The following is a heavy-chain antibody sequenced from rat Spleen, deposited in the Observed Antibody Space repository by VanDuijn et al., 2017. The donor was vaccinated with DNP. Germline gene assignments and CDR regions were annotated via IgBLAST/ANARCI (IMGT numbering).Heavy chain of an antibody. CDR2: VRFDGGST. Sequence: EVQLVESGGGLEQPGRSLKLSCAASGFIFSDYYMAWVRQAPTKGLEWVAYVRFDGGSTYYGDSVKGRFTISRANVKSTLYLQMNSLRSEDMATYYCVRWYNSGYYFDYWGQGVMVTVSS. CDR3: VRWYNSGYYFDY. V-gene: IGHV5-22*01. J-gene: IGHJ2*01. CDR1: GFIFSDYY. D-gene: IGHD4-3*01.